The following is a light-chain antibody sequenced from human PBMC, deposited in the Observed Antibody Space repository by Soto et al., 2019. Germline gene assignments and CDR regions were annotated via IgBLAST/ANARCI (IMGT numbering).Light chain of an antibody. V-gene: IGKV1-39*01. CDR1: QTISSY. Sequence: DIHMTQSPSSLSASVGDRVTITCRASQTISSYLNWYQQKPGKAPKLLIYAASSLQSGVPSRFSGSGSGTDFTLTISSLQPEDFATYYCQQSYSTAPLTFGGGTKVEIK. CDR2: AAS. CDR3: QQSYSTAPLT. J-gene: IGKJ4*01.